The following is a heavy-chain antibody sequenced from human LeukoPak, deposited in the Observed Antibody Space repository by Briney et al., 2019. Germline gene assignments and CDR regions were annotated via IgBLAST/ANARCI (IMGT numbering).Heavy chain of an antibody. CDR2: IFAGDSDT. J-gene: IGHJ4*02. Sequence: GESLKISCKGSGYSFTNYWIGWVRQMPGKGLEWMGLIFAGDSDTRYSPSFQGQVTISADKSITTAYLQWNSLKTSDTAIYYCARHVRDGYNFDYFDYWGQGTLVTVSS. CDR1: GYSFTNYW. CDR3: ARHVRDGYNFDYFDY. D-gene: IGHD5-12*01. V-gene: IGHV5-51*01.